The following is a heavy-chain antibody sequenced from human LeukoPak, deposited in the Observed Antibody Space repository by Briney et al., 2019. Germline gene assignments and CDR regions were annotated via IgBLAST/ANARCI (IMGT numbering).Heavy chain of an antibody. V-gene: IGHV3-21*01. CDR3: ARDYLEMATVYYHYYHLDV. J-gene: IGHJ6*03. CDR2: ISSSSSYI. CDR1: GFTFSSYS. Sequence: GGSLRLSCAASGFTFSSYSMNWVRRAPGKGLEWVSSISSSSSYIYYADSVKGRFTISRDNAKNSLYLQMNSLRAEDTAVYYCARDYLEMATVYYHYYHLDVWGQGTTVTVSS. D-gene: IGHD5-24*01.